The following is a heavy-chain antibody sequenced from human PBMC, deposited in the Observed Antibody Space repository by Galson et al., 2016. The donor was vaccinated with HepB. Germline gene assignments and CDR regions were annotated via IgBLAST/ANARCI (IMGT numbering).Heavy chain of an antibody. CDR3: AREDRSLWYPLFDL. V-gene: IGHV4-4*07. CDR1: EGSMSDSF. CDR2: IYSSGTS. D-gene: IGHD6-13*01. J-gene: IGHJ4*02. Sequence: ETLSLTCTVSEGSMSDSFWSWIRQPAGKGLEWIGRIYSSGTSSYNPSLKSRVTMSLDTSKNHISLRLTSVTAADTAIYYCAREDRSLWYPLFDLWGRGTLITVSP.